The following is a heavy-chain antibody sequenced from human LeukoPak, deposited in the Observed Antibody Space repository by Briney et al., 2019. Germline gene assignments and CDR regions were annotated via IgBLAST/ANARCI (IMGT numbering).Heavy chain of an antibody. Sequence: GGSLRLSCAASGFTFSSYEMNWVRQAPGKGLEWVSYTSSSGSTIYYADSVKGRFTIPRDNAKNSLFLQMNSLRVEDTAVYYCARDSRYYDSSGPTWGQGTLVTVSS. CDR2: TSSSGSTI. CDR3: ARDSRYYDSSGPT. J-gene: IGHJ1*01. CDR1: GFTFSSYE. V-gene: IGHV3-48*03. D-gene: IGHD3-22*01.